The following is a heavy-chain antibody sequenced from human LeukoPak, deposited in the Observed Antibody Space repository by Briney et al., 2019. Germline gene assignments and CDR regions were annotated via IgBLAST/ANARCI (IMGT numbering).Heavy chain of an antibody. CDR1: GGSISSSSYY. CDR3: ARVRVYRGSYREGSSYYFDC. Sequence: PSETLSLTCTVSGGSISSSSYYWGWIRQPPGKGLEWIGSIYYSGSTYYNPSLKSRVTISVDTSKNQFSLKLSSVTAADTAVYYCARVRVYRGSYREGSSYYFDCWGQGTLVTVSS. D-gene: IGHD1-26*01. CDR2: IYYSGST. J-gene: IGHJ4*02. V-gene: IGHV4-39*01.